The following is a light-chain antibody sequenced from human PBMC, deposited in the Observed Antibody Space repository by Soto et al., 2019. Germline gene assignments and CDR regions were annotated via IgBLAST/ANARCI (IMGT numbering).Light chain of an antibody. J-gene: IGLJ1*01. V-gene: IGLV1-40*01. CDR3: QSYDSSLSAFYV. CDR1: SSNIGAGYD. Sequence: QSALTQPPSLSGAPGQRVTISCTGSSSNIGAGYDVHWYQQLPGTAPKLLIYGNSNRPSGVPDRFSGSKSGTSASLAITGLRAEDEADYYCQSYDSSLSAFYVFGTGTKVTVL. CDR2: GNS.